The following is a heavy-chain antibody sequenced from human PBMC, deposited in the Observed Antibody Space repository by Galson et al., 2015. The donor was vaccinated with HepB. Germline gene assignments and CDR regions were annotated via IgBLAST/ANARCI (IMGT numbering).Heavy chain of an antibody. J-gene: IGHJ5*02. CDR2: LTDSGFTI. CDR3: ARARSLRYTNGWNSPWFDP. D-gene: IGHD6-19*01. V-gene: IGHV3-11*01. CDR1: GFTLSDYY. Sequence: SLRLSCAASGFTLSDYYMSWIRQTPGKGLEWISYLTDSGFTIYYADSVKGRFTVSRDNAKSSLYLQMSRLRAEDTAVYYCARARSLRYTNGWNSPWFDPWGRRTLVTVSS.